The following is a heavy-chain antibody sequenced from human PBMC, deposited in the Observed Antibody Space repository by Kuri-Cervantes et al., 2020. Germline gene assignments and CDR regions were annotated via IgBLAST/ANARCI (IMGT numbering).Heavy chain of an antibody. D-gene: IGHD6-13*01. Sequence: GGSLRLSCAASGFTFSSYWMSWVRQAPGKGLEWVANIKQDGSEKYYVDYVKGRFTISRDNSKNTVYLQMHSLRAEDTAVYYFAKELEAVGPKFDYWGQGTLVTVSS. CDR1: GFTFSSYW. V-gene: IGHV3-7*04. J-gene: IGHJ4*02. CDR2: IKQDGSEK. CDR3: AKELEAVGPKFDY.